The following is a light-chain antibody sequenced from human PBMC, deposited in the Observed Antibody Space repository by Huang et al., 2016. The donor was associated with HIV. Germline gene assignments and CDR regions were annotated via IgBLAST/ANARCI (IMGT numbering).Light chain of an antibody. CDR2: YAS. V-gene: IGKV3-11*01. J-gene: IGKJ4*01. CDR3: QLRSNWQGDT. CDR1: QTVSSY. Sequence: IVLTPSPATLSLSPGESANLSCRASQTVSSYLAWYQQQPDQAPSLLIYYASYRAPGIPARFSGSGSWTDFTLTISSLEHEDFAVYYCQLRSNWQGDTFGGGTKVEIK.